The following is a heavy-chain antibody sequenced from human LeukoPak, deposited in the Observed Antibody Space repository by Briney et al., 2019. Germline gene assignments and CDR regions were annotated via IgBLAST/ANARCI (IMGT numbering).Heavy chain of an antibody. Sequence: SETLSLTCSVSGGSISRSDHYWSWIRQPPGKGLEWIGNIYYNGITYYNPSLKSRVTMSVDTSQNQFSLKLSSVTATDTAVYYCARDTVPDYWGQGTLVTVSS. V-gene: IGHV4-30-4*01. D-gene: IGHD4-11*01. CDR1: GGSISRSDHY. CDR3: ARDTVPDY. J-gene: IGHJ4*02. CDR2: IYYNGIT.